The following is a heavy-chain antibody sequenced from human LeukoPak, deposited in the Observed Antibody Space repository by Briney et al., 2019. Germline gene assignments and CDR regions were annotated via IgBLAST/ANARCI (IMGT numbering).Heavy chain of an antibody. CDR2: ISGSGGST. J-gene: IGHJ4*02. D-gene: IGHD3-22*01. CDR1: GFTFSSYW. Sequence: GGSLRLSCAASGFTFSSYWMHWVRQAPGKGLEWVSAISGSGGSTYYADSVKGRFTISRDNSKNTLYLQMNSLRAEDTAVYYCAKGPNYYDSSGYDYWGQGTLVTVSS. V-gene: IGHV3-23*01. CDR3: AKGPNYYDSSGYDY.